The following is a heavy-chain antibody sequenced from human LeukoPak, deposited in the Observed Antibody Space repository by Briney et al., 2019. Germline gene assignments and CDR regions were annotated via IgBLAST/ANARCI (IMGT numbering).Heavy chain of an antibody. D-gene: IGHD3-10*01. V-gene: IGHV3-21*01. CDR2: ISTSSSYI. Sequence: GGSLRLSCAASGFTFSSYSMNWVRQAPGKGLEWVSSISTSSSYIYYADSVKSRFTISRDNAKNSLYPQMNSLRAEDTAVYYCAIFATYGSGTYAFDYWGQGTLVTVSS. J-gene: IGHJ4*02. CDR3: AIFATYGSGTYAFDY. CDR1: GFTFSSYS.